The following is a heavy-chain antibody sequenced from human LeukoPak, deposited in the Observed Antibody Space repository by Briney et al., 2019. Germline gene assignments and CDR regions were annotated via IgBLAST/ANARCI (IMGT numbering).Heavy chain of an antibody. CDR1: GYSFTSYW. J-gene: IGHJ5*02. Sequence: GESLKISCKGSGYSFTSYWIGWVRQMPGKGLEWTGIIYPGDSDTRYSPSFQGQVTISADKSISTAYLQWSSLKASDTAMYYCARGYCSGGSCYWFDPWGQGTLVTVSS. CDR2: IYPGDSDT. V-gene: IGHV5-51*01. CDR3: ARGYCSGGSCYWFDP. D-gene: IGHD2-15*01.